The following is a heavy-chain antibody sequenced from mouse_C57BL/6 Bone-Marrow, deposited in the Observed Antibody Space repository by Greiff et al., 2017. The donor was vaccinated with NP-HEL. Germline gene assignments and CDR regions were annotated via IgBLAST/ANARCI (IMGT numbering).Heavy chain of an antibody. Sequence: VQLQQSGGGLVKPGGSLKLSCAASGFTFSDYGMHWVRQAPEKGLEWVAYISSGSSTIYYADTVKGRFTISRDNAKNTLFLQMTSLRSEDTAMYYCATYYYGSSYPYYFDYWGQGTTLTVSS. CDR3: ATYYYGSSYPYYFDY. CDR2: ISSGSSTI. D-gene: IGHD1-1*01. CDR1: GFTFSDYG. J-gene: IGHJ2*01. V-gene: IGHV5-17*01.